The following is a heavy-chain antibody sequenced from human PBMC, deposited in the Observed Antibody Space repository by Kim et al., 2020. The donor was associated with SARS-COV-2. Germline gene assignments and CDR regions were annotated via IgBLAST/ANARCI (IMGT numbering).Heavy chain of an antibody. Sequence: AQKVQGRVTLNSDTSINTAYVELSNVGSDDTAVYYCARGLGAYATKYFDSWGQGTLVTVSS. CDR3: ARGLGAYATKYFDS. V-gene: IGHV1-8*01. J-gene: IGHJ4*02. D-gene: IGHD1-26*01.